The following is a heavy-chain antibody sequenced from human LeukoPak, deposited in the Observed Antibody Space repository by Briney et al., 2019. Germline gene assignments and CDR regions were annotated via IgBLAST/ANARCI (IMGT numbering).Heavy chain of an antibody. CDR2: ISYDGSNK. Sequence: GGSLRLSCAASGLTFSSYGMHWVRQAPGKGLEWVAAISYDGSNKYYADSVKGRFTISRDNSKNTLYLQMNSLRAEDTAVYYCAKDADYGDYVEYFQHWGQGTLVTVSS. D-gene: IGHD4-17*01. CDR3: AKDADYGDYVEYFQH. CDR1: GLTFSSYG. V-gene: IGHV3-30*18. J-gene: IGHJ1*01.